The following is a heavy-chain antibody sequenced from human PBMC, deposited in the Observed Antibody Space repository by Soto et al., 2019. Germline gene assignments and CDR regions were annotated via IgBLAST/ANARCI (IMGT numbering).Heavy chain of an antibody. Sequence: SVKVSCKASGGTFSSYAISWVRQAPGQGLEWMGGIIPIFGTANYAQKFQGRVTITADESTSTAYMELSSLRSEDTAVYYCARLDARRARPFDYYYYGMDVWGQGTTVTVSS. CDR2: IIPIFGTA. CDR1: GGTFSSYA. J-gene: IGHJ6*02. D-gene: IGHD3-9*01. V-gene: IGHV1-69*13. CDR3: ARLDARRARPFDYYYYGMDV.